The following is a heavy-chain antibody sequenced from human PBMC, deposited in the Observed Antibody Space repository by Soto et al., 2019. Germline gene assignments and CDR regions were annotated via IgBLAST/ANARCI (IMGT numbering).Heavy chain of an antibody. J-gene: IGHJ4*02. CDR1: GGSFSVYY. CDR3: ARSYRSGSYSIDY. CDR2: INHSGST. Sequence: SETLSVTCAVYGGSFSVYYWSWIRQPPGKGLEWIGEINHSGSTNYNPSLKSRVTISVDTSKNQFSLKLSSVTAADTAVYYCARSYRSGSYSIDYWGQGTLVTVSS. D-gene: IGHD1-26*01. V-gene: IGHV4-34*01.